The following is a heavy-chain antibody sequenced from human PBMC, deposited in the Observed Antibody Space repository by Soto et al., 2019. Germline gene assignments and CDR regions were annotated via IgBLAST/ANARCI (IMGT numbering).Heavy chain of an antibody. Sequence: LETLSLTCTVSGGSVSSGIYYWSWIRQPPGKGLEWIGYIYYSGSTNYNPSLKSRVTISVDTSKNQFSLKLSSVTAADTAVYYCARLLSDYGDYVAFDIWGQGTMVTVSS. CDR1: GGSVSSGIYY. V-gene: IGHV4-61*01. J-gene: IGHJ3*02. D-gene: IGHD4-17*01. CDR3: ARLLSDYGDYVAFDI. CDR2: IYYSGST.